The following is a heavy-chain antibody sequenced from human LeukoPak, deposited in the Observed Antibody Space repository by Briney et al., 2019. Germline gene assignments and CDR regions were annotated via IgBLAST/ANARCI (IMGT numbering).Heavy chain of an antibody. Sequence: PGGSLRLSCAASEFTFSSYEVNWVRQAPGKGLEWLSYISSSGSTRYYADSVKGRFTISRDNAKNSLYLQMNSLRAEDTAVYYCARDNRYCNGGYCSNWFDPWGQGTLVTVSS. CDR2: ISSSGSTR. CDR1: EFTFSSYE. CDR3: ARDNRYCNGGYCSNWFDP. D-gene: IGHD2-15*01. V-gene: IGHV3-48*03. J-gene: IGHJ5*02.